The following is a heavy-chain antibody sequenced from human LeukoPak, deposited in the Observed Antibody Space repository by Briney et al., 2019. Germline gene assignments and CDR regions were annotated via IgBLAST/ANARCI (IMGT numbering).Heavy chain of an antibody. V-gene: IGHV3-21*01. Sequence: KSGGSLRLSCAASGFTVSSNYMSWVRQAPGKGLEWVSSISSGSSYIYYADSVKGRFTTSRDNAKNSLFLQMNSLRAEDTAMYYCARDDQGSSWYLGHSDAFDIWGQGTMVTVSS. CDR1: GFTVSSNY. CDR3: ARDDQGSSWYLGHSDAFDI. CDR2: ISSGSSYI. D-gene: IGHD6-13*01. J-gene: IGHJ3*02.